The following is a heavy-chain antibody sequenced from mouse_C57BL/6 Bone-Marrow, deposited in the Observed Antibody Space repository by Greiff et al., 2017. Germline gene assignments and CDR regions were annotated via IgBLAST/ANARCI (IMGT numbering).Heavy chain of an antibody. V-gene: IGHV5-6*01. Sequence: EVNVVESGGDLVKPGGSLKLSCAASGFTFSSYGMSWVRQTPDKRLEWVATISSGGSYTYYPDSVKGRFTISRDNAKNTLYLQMSSLKSEDTAMYYCARQDPGRFAYWGQGTLVTVSA. CDR2: ISSGGSYT. J-gene: IGHJ3*01. CDR1: GFTFSSYG. CDR3: ARQDPGRFAY.